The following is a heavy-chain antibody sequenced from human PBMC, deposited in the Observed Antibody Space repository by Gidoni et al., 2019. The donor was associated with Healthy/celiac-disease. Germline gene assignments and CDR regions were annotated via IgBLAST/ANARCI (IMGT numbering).Heavy chain of an antibody. CDR2: ISGRGGST. CDR3: AKPQSTVTTLDPFDY. J-gene: IGHJ4*02. Sequence: EVQLLESGGGLVQPGWSLRLFCAASGFTFSRYAMSWVRQAPGKGLEWVSAISGRGGSTYYADSVKGRFTISRDNSKNTLYLQMNSLRAEDTAVYYCAKPQSTVTTLDPFDYWGQGTLVTVSS. CDR1: GFTFSRYA. D-gene: IGHD4-17*01. V-gene: IGHV3-23*01.